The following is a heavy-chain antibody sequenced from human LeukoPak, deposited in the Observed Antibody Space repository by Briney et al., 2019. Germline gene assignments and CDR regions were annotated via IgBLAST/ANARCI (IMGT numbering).Heavy chain of an antibody. D-gene: IGHD1-26*01. J-gene: IGHJ3*02. CDR3: AREAELSNDAFDI. Sequence: ASVKVSCKASGYTFTSYGISWVRQAPGQGLEWMGWISAYNGNTNYAQKLQGRVTMTTDTSTSTAYTELRGLRSDDTAVYYCAREAELSNDAFDIWGQGTMVTVSS. CDR2: ISAYNGNT. CDR1: GYTFTSYG. V-gene: IGHV1-18*01.